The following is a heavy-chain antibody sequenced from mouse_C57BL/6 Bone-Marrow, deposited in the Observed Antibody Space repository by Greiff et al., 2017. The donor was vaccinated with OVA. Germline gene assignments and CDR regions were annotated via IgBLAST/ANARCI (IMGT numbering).Heavy chain of an antibody. V-gene: IGHV2-9-1*01. CDR1: GFSLTSYA. CDR2: ICTGGGT. J-gene: IGHJ1*03. CDR3: ARNWDDGYSGWYFDV. Sequence: QVQLKQSGPGLVAPSQSLSITCTVSGFSLTSYAISWVRQPPGQGLEWLGVICTGGGTNYNSALNYSLSIIKDNYKSQVFLKMNSLQTDDTARYYCARNWDDGYSGWYFDVWGTGTTVTVSS. D-gene: IGHD2-3*01.